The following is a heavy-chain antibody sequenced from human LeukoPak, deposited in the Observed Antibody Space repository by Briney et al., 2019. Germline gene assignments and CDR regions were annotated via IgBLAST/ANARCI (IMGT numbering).Heavy chain of an antibody. Sequence: PGGSLRLSCAASGFTFSSYGMHWVRQGPGKGLEWVTFIWYDGTDKNYAASVKGRFTISRDNSKNTLYLQMSSLRAEDTAVYYCAADGDDSSGYYHFDYWGQGTLVTVSS. CDR1: GFTFSSYG. CDR3: AADGDDSSGYYHFDY. D-gene: IGHD3-22*01. J-gene: IGHJ4*02. V-gene: IGHV3-30*02. CDR2: IWYDGTDK.